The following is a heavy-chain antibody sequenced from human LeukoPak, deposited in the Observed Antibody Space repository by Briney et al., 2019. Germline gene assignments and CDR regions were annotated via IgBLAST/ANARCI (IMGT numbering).Heavy chain of an antibody. V-gene: IGHV3-9*01. Sequence: GGSLRLSCAASGFTFDDYAMHWVRQAPGKGLEWVSGISWSSGSIGYADSVKGRFTISRDNAKNSLYLQMNSLRAEDTALYYCAKGVGATLIGWFDPWGQGTLVTVSS. D-gene: IGHD1-26*01. CDR2: ISWSSGSI. J-gene: IGHJ5*02. CDR1: GFTFDDYA. CDR3: AKGVGATLIGWFDP.